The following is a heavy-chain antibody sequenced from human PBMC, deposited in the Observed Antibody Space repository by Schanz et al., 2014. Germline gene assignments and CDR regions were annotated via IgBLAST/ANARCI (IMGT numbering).Heavy chain of an antibody. CDR3: AKDFTGSGIFFNS. CDR2: ISVSGDNT. CDR1: GLTFSNHA. D-gene: IGHD3-10*01. V-gene: IGHV3-23*04. Sequence: EVQLVESGGGLVQPGGSLRLSCAASGLTFSNHAMSWVRQAPGKGLEWVSAISVSGDNTFYADSVRGRFTISRDNSRNTLYLQMNSLRAEDTAVYYCAKDFTGSGIFFNSWGQGTLVSVSS. J-gene: IGHJ5*01.